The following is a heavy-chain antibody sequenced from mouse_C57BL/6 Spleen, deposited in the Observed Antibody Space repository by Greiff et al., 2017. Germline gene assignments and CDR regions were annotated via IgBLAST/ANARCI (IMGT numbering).Heavy chain of an antibody. V-gene: IGHV3-6*01. CDR3: AIYYDYDEEAWFAY. D-gene: IGHD2-4*01. Sequence: EVKLQESGPGLVKPSQSLSLTCSVTGYSITSGYYWNWIRQFPGNKLEWMGYISYDGSNNYNPSLKNRISITRDTSKNQFFLKLNSVTTEDTATYYCAIYYDYDEEAWFAYWGQGTLVTVSA. J-gene: IGHJ3*01. CDR2: ISYDGSN. CDR1: GYSITSGYY.